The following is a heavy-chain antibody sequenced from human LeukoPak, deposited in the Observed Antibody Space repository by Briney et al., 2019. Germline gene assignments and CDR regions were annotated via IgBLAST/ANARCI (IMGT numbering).Heavy chain of an antibody. J-gene: IGHJ4*02. CDR1: GFTFSSYA. CDR3: AKAGGAMEVFDY. V-gene: IGHV3-23*01. Sequence: GGSLRLSCAASGFTFSSYAMSWVRQAPGKGLEWVSAISGSGGSTYYADSVKGRFTISRDNSKNRLYLQMNSLRAEDRAVYYCAKAGGAMEVFDYRGQGTLVTVSS. CDR2: ISGSGGST. D-gene: IGHD5-18*01.